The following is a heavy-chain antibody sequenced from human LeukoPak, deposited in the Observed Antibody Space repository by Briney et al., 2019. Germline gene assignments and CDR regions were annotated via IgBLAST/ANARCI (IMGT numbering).Heavy chain of an antibody. J-gene: IGHJ3*02. CDR2: INPNSGGT. CDR3: ARLVVVTRDAFDI. D-gene: IGHD3-22*01. CDR1: GYTFTGYY. V-gene: IGHV1-2*02. Sequence: ASVKVSCKASGYTFTGYYMHWVRQAPGQGLEWMGWINPNSGGTNYAQKFQGRVTMTRNTSISTAYMELSSLRSEDTAVYYCARLVVVTRDAFDIWGQGTMVTVSS.